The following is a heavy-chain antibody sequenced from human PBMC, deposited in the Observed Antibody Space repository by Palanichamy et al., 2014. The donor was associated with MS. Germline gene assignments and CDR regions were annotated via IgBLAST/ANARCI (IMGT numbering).Heavy chain of an antibody. CDR2: ISGSGGTT. Sequence: ELQLLESGGGSVXPGGSLRLSCAASGFIFRNFGMSWVRQAPGKGLEWVSGISGSGGTTYYADSLKGRLTISRDNSANTVHLQMNSLRADDTATYYCAKGSLGSYFAFDIWGQGTRVAVS. CDR3: AKGSLGSYFAFDI. J-gene: IGHJ3*02. D-gene: IGHD3-10*01. CDR1: GFIFRNFG. V-gene: IGHV3-23*01.